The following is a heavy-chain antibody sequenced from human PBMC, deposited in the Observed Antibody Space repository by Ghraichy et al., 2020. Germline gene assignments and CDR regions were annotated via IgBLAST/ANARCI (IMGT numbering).Heavy chain of an antibody. D-gene: IGHD6-13*01. V-gene: IGHV3-30*18. Sequence: GGSLRLSCAASGFTFSSYGMHWVRQAPGKGLEWVAVISYDGSNKYYADSVKGRFTISRDNSKNTLYLQMNSLRAEDTAVYYCAKMGSSWYLDYWGQGTLVTVSS. CDR2: ISYDGSNK. J-gene: IGHJ4*02. CDR3: AKMGSSWYLDY. CDR1: GFTFSSYG.